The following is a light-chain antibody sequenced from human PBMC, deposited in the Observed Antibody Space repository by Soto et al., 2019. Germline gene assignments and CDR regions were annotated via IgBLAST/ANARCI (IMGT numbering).Light chain of an antibody. CDR2: DVS. J-gene: IGLJ2*01. CDR3: CSYAGSYGVV. Sequence: QSVLTQPRSVSGSPGQSVTISCTGTNSDVGGYNYVSWYQQHPGKAPKLMIYDVSKRPSGVPDRFSGSKSGNTASLTISGLQAEDEADYYCCSYAGSYGVVFGGGTKLTVL. CDR1: NSDVGGYNY. V-gene: IGLV2-11*01.